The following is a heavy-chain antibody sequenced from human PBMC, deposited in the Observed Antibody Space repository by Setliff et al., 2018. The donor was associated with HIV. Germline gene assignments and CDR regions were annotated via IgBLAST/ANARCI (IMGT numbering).Heavy chain of an antibody. CDR3: ARAIDFLTEELNWCFDL. CDR1: GYRLTSYW. CDR2: IYPGDSDT. V-gene: IGHV5-51*01. D-gene: IGHD3-9*01. Sequence: GESLKISCKGSGYRLTSYWIGWARQMPGKGLEWMGIIYPGDSDTRYSPSFQGQVTISVDKSISTAYLQWRSLKASDTAIYYCARAIDFLTEELNWCFDLWGRGTLVTVSS. J-gene: IGHJ2*01.